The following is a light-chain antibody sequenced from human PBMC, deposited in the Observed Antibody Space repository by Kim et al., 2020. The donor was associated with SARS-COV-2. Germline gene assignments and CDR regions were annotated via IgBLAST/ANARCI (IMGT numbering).Light chain of an antibody. CDR3: QQYHNVPII. Sequence: DIQMTQSPSSLSASVGDSVTITCQASHDINNYLHLYQQKPGKAPNLLIYDTSNLKTGVPSRFSGSGSGTDFTFTISSLQPEDIATYYCQQYHNVPIIFGSGTKVDIK. CDR2: DTS. V-gene: IGKV1-33*01. J-gene: IGKJ3*01. CDR1: HDINNY.